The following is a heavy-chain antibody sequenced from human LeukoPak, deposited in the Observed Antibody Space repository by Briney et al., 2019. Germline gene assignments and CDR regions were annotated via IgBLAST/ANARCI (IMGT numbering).Heavy chain of an antibody. D-gene: IGHD2-2*01. V-gene: IGHV1-69*04. Sequence: GSSGTVSRKPSGCSFSSCALSGVRQPPAPGLGWVGRFIPTHGIANDAKKYQGRVTITAAKSTSTAYMELSRLRCEDTAVYYCAGFVVPAAAEYYYGIDVGGQGTTVTVSS. CDR3: AGFVVPAAAEYYYGIDV. J-gene: IGHJ6*02. CDR1: GCSFSSCA. CDR2: FIPTHGIA.